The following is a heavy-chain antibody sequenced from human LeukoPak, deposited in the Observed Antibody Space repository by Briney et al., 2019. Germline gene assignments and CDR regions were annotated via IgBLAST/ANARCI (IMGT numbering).Heavy chain of an antibody. J-gene: IGHJ4*02. CDR1: GFTFSSYS. CDR3: SGRGVGATITDY. CDR2: ISSSSSYI. V-gene: IGHV3-21*01. D-gene: IGHD1-26*01. Sequence: PGGSLRLSCAASGFTFSSYSMNWVRQAPGKGLEWVSSISSSSSYIYYADSVKGRFTISRDNAKNSLYLQMNSLRAEDTAVYYCSGRGVGATITDYWGQGTLVTVSS.